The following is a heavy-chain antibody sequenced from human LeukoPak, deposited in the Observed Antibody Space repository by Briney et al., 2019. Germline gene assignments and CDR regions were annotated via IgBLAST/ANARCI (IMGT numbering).Heavy chain of an antibody. J-gene: IGHJ4*02. D-gene: IGHD3-10*01. CDR2: INHSGST. Sequence: SETLSLTCAVYGGSFSGYYWSWIRQPPGKGLEWIGEINHSGSTNYYPSLKSRVTISVDTSKNQFSLKLSSVTAADTAVYYCARGPHGSGSEPFDYWGQGTLVTVSS. V-gene: IGHV4-34*01. CDR1: GGSFSGYY. CDR3: ARGPHGSGSEPFDY.